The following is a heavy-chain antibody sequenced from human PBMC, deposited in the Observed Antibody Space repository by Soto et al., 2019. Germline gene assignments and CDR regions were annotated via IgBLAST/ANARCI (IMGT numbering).Heavy chain of an antibody. CDR3: ARDISSGWASNYYYYGMDV. V-gene: IGHV1-69*13. D-gene: IGHD6-19*01. J-gene: IGHJ6*02. Sequence: WASVKVSCKASGGTFSSYAISWVRQAPGQGLEWMGGIIPIFGTANYAQKFQGRVTITADESTSTAYMELSSLRSEDTAVYYCARDISSGWASNYYYYGMDVWGQGTTVTVSS. CDR1: GGTFSSYA. CDR2: IIPIFGTA.